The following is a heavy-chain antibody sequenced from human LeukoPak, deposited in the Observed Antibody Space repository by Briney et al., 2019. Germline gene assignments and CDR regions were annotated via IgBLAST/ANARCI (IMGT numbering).Heavy chain of an antibody. CDR3: ARDYYHDRNGNYY. CDR2: IYSGST. V-gene: IGHV4-39*07. CDR1: GGSISSNIYY. D-gene: IGHD3-22*01. J-gene: IGHJ4*02. Sequence: SETLSLTCTVSGGSISSNIYYWVWIRQPPGKGLEWIGSIYSGSTYYNPSLKSRVTISVDTSKNQFSLRLSSVTAADTAIYYCARDYYHDRNGNYYWGQGTLVTVSS.